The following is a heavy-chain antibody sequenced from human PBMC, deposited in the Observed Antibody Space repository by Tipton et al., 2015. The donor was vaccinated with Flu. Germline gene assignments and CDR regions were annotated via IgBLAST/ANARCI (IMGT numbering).Heavy chain of an antibody. Sequence: TLSLTCSLSGDSISNDAFYWSWIRQHPGKGLEFIGYIHYSGRTYYNPSLKSRITISVDTSKNQVSLKLSSVSAADTAVYFCARLPCGGDCFSDYYYGMDVWGQGTPVTVSS. J-gene: IGHJ6*02. D-gene: IGHD2-21*02. V-gene: IGHV4-31*03. CDR2: IHYSGRT. CDR3: ARLPCGGDCFSDYYYGMDV. CDR1: GDSISNDAFY.